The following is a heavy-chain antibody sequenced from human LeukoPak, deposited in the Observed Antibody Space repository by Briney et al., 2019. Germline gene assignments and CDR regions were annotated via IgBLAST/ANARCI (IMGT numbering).Heavy chain of an antibody. Sequence: SETLSLTCTVSGGSITSSSYYWGWIRQPPGKGLEWIGSIFYSGSTYYNPSLKSRVTISVDTSKNQFSLKLSSVTAADTAVYYCARDDSGYCSGGSCLSTTYAFDIWGQGTMVTVSS. D-gene: IGHD2-15*01. CDR2: IFYSGST. V-gene: IGHV4-39*07. J-gene: IGHJ3*02. CDR3: ARDDSGYCSGGSCLSTTYAFDI. CDR1: GGSITSSSYY.